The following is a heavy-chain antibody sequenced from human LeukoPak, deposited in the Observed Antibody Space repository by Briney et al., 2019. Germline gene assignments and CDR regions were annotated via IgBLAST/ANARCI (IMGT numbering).Heavy chain of an antibody. CDR1: GFTFSDFY. D-gene: IGHD3-3*01. CDR3: AKDLWVTIFGLGWALWFDP. CDR2: ISSSDNNK. V-gene: IGHV3-11*04. Sequence: GGSLRLSCAASGFTFSDFYMSWIRQAPGKGLEWLSYISSSDNNKYYADSVQGRFTISRDNAKNSLYLQMNSLRAEDTAVYYCAKDLWVTIFGLGWALWFDPWGQGTLVTVSS. J-gene: IGHJ5*02.